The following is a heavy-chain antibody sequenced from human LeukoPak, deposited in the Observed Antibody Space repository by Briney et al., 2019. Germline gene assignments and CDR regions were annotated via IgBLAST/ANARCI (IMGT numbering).Heavy chain of an antibody. Sequence: ASVKVSCKASGYTFTGYYMHWVRQAPGQGLEWVGWINPDSGGTNYAQKFQGRVTMTRDTSISTAYMELSRLRSDDTAVYYCASLGRITMIVVVTDDAFDIWGQGTMVTVSS. D-gene: IGHD3-22*01. CDR1: GYTFTGYY. J-gene: IGHJ3*02. CDR3: ASLGRITMIVVVTDDAFDI. V-gene: IGHV1-2*02. CDR2: INPDSGGT.